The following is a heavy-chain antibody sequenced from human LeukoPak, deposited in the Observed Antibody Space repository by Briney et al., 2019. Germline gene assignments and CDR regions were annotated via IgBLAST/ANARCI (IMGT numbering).Heavy chain of an antibody. CDR3: ARDLAYSRLDY. D-gene: IGHD5-18*01. V-gene: IGHV3-7*01. CDR2: INPDGNKK. Sequence: GGSLRLSCAASGFTFSNYAMSWVRRAPGKGLEWVASINPDGNKKYSADSVKGRFTISRDNAENSLYLQMNSLRVEDTAFYYCARDLAYSRLDYWGQGMLVTVSS. J-gene: IGHJ4*02. CDR1: GFTFSNYA.